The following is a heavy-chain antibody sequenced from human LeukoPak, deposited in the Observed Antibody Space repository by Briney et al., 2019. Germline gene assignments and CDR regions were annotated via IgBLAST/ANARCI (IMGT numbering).Heavy chain of an antibody. D-gene: IGHD5-24*01. J-gene: IGHJ4*02. CDR1: GFTFSSYS. CDR2: ISSSSSYI. V-gene: IGHV3-21*01. CDR3: ARGAGGWMAGQPHDY. Sequence: GGSLRLSCAASGFTFSSYSMNWVRQAPGKGLEWVSSISSSSSYIYYADSVKGRFTISRDNAKNSLYLQMNSLRAEDTAVYYCARGAGGWMAGQPHDYWGQGTLVTVSS.